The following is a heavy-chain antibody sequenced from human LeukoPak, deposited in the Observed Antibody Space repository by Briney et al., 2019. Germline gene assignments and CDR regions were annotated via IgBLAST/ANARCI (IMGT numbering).Heavy chain of an antibody. Sequence: LPGGSLRLSCAASGFTFSSYWMSWVRQAPGKGLEWVANIKKDGSEKYYVDSVKGRFTISRGNAKTSLYLQMNSLRVEDTAVYYCARDLNWETYWGQGTLVSVSS. J-gene: IGHJ4*02. V-gene: IGHV3-7*01. CDR2: IKKDGSEK. CDR3: ARDLNWETY. CDR1: GFTFSSYW. D-gene: IGHD7-27*01.